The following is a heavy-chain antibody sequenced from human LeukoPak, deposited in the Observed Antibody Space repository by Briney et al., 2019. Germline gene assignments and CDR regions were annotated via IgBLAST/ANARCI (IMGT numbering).Heavy chain of an antibody. Sequence: TLSLTCTVSGGSISSYYWSWTRQPAGKGLEWIGRIYTSGSTNYNPSLKSRVAISVDKSKNQFSLKLSSVTAADTAVYYCARDRGRLECLDWGQGTLVTVSS. D-gene: IGHD3-3*01. V-gene: IGHV4-4*07. CDR1: GGSISSYY. CDR2: IYTSGST. J-gene: IGHJ4*02. CDR3: ARDRGRLECLD.